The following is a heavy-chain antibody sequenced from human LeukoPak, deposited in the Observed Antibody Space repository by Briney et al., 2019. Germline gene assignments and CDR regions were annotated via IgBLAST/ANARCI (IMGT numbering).Heavy chain of an antibody. J-gene: IGHJ3*02. CDR2: ISSSSSYI. V-gene: IGHV3-21*01. CDR3: ARESRGTTVTWDAFDI. D-gene: IGHD4-17*01. CDR1: GFTFSSYS. Sequence: GGSLRLSCAASGFTFSSYSMNWVRQAPGKGLEWVSSISSSSSYIYYADSVKGRFTISRDNAKNSLYLQMNSLRAEDTAVYYCARESRGTTVTWDAFDIWGQGTMVTVSS.